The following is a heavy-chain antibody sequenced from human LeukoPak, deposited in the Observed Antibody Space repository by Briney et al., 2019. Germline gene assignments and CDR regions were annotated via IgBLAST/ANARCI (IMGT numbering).Heavy chain of an antibody. V-gene: IGHV4-59*01. CDR3: AREPTNGSGSYFFDS. Sequence: SETLSLTCTVSGGSITTYYWSWIRQLPGKGLEWIGFIYYSGSTNYNPSLKSQVTISVDTSKNQFSLKLSSVTAADTAVYYCAREPTNGSGSYFFDSWGQGTLVTVSS. CDR1: GGSITTYY. J-gene: IGHJ4*02. D-gene: IGHD3-10*01. CDR2: IYYSGST.